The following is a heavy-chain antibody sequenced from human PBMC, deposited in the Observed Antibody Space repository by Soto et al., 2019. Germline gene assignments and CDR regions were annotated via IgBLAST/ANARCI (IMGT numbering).Heavy chain of an antibody. CDR3: ARDKITGLFDY. V-gene: IGHV4-34*01. CDR1: GVSFSGYY. Sequence: QVQLQQWGAGLLKPSETLSLTCAVYGVSFSGYYWTWIRQPPGTGLEWIGEINHTGSTNYNPSLKSRVTISVDPSKNQFSLKLTSVTAADTAVYYWARDKITGLFDYWGQGTLVTVSS. D-gene: IGHD2-8*02. CDR2: INHTGST. J-gene: IGHJ4*02.